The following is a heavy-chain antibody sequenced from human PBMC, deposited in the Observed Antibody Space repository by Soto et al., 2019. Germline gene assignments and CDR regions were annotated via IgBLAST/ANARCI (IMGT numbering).Heavy chain of an antibody. CDR1: GGSITNSSSY. CDR3: ARDRMTTYGSGKLYCFDY. CDR2: IYYSGIR. Sequence: SETLSLTCTVSGGSITNSSSYWGWIRQPPGKGLEWMGSIYYSGIRYNNPSLKSRVTMSVDTSKNQFSLRLTSVTAADTAVYYCARDRMTTYGSGKLYCFDYWGQGTPVTVSS. V-gene: IGHV4-39*02. D-gene: IGHD1-1*01. J-gene: IGHJ4*02.